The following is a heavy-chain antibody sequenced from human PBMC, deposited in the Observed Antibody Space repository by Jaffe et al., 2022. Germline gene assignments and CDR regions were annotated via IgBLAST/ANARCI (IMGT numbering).Heavy chain of an antibody. J-gene: IGHJ4*02. Sequence: QLQLQESGPGLVKPSETLSLTCTVSGGSISSSSYYWGWIRQPPGKGLEWIGSIYYSGSTYYNPSLKSRVTISVDTSKNQFSLKLSSVTAADTAVYYCASPSNRYCGGDCYRPYYFDYWGQGTLVTVSS. V-gene: IGHV4-39*01. CDR1: GGSISSSSYY. D-gene: IGHD2-21*01. CDR2: IYYSGST. CDR3: ASPSNRYCGGDCYRPYYFDY.